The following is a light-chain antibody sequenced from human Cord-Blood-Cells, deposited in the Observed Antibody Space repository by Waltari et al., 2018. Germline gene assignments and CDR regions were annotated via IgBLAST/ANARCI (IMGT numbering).Light chain of an antibody. Sequence: DIQMTQSPSSLSASVGDRVTITCRASQGISNYLAWYQQKPGKVPKLLIYAASTLQSGVPSRFSGSGSATDVALTISSLQPEDVATYYCQKYNSAPCTFGQGTKVQI. J-gene: IGKJ1*01. V-gene: IGKV1-27*01. CDR2: AAS. CDR3: QKYNSAPCT. CDR1: QGISNY.